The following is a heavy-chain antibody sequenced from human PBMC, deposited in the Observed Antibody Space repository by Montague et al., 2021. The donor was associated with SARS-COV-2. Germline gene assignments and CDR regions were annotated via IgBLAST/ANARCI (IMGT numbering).Heavy chain of an antibody. CDR1: GGSVSDTDYY. CDR2: TVQSGNS. Sequence: SETLSLTCAVSGGSVSDTDYYWGWVRRPPGKGLEWLGTTVQSGNSFSNPSLKSRLSIFVHASMNEVSLSLASATAADTAIYYCVRGLLTLGGFDKWGQGALVTVSS. J-gene: IGHJ4*02. V-gene: IGHV4-39*01. D-gene: IGHD3-10*01. CDR3: VRGLLTLGGFDK.